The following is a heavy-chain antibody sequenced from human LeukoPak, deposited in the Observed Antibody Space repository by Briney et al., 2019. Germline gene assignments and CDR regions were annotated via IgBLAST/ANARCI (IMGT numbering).Heavy chain of an antibody. CDR3: AKRGVVIRVFLVGFHKEAYYFDS. CDR2: LSGSGGVT. J-gene: IGHJ4*02. V-gene: IGHV3-23*01. D-gene: IGHD3-10*01. Sequence: PGGSLRLSCAVSGITLSNYVMSWVRQAPGKGLEWVAGLSGSGGVTNYADSVQGRFTISRDNPKNTLYLQMNSLRAEDTAVYFCAKRGVVIRVFLVGFHKEAYYFDSWGQGALVTVSS. CDR1: GITLSNYV.